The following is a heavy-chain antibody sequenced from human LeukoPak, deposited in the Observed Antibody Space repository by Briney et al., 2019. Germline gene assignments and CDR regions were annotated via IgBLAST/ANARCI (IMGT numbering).Heavy chain of an antibody. CDR1: GFTFSSYW. CDR3: ARVAPGVYQYYFDY. D-gene: IGHD6-19*01. J-gene: IGHJ4*02. V-gene: IGHV3-7*01. Sequence: PGGSLRLSCAASGFTFSSYWMSWVRQAPGKGLEWVANIKQDGSEKYYVDSVKGRFTISRDNAKNSLYLQMNSLRAEDTAVYYCARVAPGVYQYYFDYWGQGTLVTVSS. CDR2: IKQDGSEK.